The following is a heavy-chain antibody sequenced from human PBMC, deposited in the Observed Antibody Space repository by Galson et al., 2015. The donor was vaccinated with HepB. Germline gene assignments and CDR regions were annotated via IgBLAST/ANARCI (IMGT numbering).Heavy chain of an antibody. Sequence: SLRLSCAASGFTFDDYAMHWVRHAPGKGLEWVSGISWNSGSIGYADSVKGRFTISRDNAKNSLYLQMNSLRAEDTALYYCAKALYYGSGSCFDYWGQGTLVTVSS. J-gene: IGHJ4*02. V-gene: IGHV3-9*01. D-gene: IGHD3-10*01. CDR1: GFTFDDYA. CDR2: ISWNSGSI. CDR3: AKALYYGSGSCFDY.